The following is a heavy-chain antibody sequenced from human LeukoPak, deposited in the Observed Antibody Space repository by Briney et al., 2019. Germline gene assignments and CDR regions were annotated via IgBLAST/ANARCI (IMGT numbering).Heavy chain of an antibody. J-gene: IGHJ3*02. D-gene: IGHD2-15*01. Sequence: GASVKVSCQASGGTFSSYAISWVRQPPGQGLEWMGRIIPILGIANYAQKFQGRVTITADKSTSTAYMELSSLRSEDTAVYYCARDSGRSGFGAFDIWGQGTMVTVS. CDR2: IIPILGIA. CDR3: ARDSGRSGFGAFDI. CDR1: GGTFSSYA. V-gene: IGHV1-69*04.